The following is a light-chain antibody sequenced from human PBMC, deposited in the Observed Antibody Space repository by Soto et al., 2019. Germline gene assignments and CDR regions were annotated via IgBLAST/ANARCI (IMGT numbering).Light chain of an antibody. CDR2: DVT. CDR1: SSDVGGYNY. Sequence: QSVLTQPASVSGSPGQSITISCTGTSSDVGGYNYVSWYQQHPGKAPKLMISDVTNRPSGVSNRFSGSKSGNTASLTISGLQAEYEAEYYCSSYTSSTTFVFVTATKVTV. CDR3: SSYTSSTTFV. V-gene: IGLV2-14*03. J-gene: IGLJ1*01.